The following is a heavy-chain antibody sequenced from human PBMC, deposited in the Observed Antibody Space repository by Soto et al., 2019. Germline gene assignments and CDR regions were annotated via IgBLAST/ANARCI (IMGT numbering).Heavy chain of an antibody. J-gene: IGHJ3*02. V-gene: IGHV4-31*03. CDR1: GGSISSDNFF. CDR3: SREVISPASSDAFDI. CDR2: ISYSGTA. D-gene: IGHD3-22*01. Sequence: QVQLQESGPGLVKPSQNLSVTCTVSGGSISSDNFFWSWIRQHPETGLEWIGYISYSGTAYYNPSLKSRVTISVDTSKNQFSLSLISVTAADTAVYYCSREVISPASSDAFDIWGQGTMVTVSS.